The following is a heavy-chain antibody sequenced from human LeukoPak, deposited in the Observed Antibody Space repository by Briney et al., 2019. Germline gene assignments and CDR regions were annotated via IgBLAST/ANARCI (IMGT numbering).Heavy chain of an antibody. CDR1: GFTFDDDG. J-gene: IGHJ4*02. D-gene: IGHD3-10*01. V-gene: IGHV3-20*01. CDR3: ASESSVVRGAIDY. CDR2: INWNGGST. Sequence: PVGCLRLSCAASGFTFDDDGMSWGGQAPGHGLEWGSGINWNGGSTGYADSVQGRFTLSRDNVKNSLYLQMNSLRAEDTALYHCASESSVVRGAIDYWGQGTLVTVSS.